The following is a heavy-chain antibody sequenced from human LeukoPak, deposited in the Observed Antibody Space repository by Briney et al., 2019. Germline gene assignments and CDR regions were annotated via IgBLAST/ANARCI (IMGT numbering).Heavy chain of an antibody. J-gene: IGHJ6*02. CDR1: GYSISSSNW. D-gene: IGHD3-3*01. V-gene: IGHV4-28*03. Sequence: SETLSLTCAVSGYSISSSNWWGWIRQPPGKGLEWIGYIYYSGSTYYNPSLKSRVTMSVDTSKNQFSLKLSSVTAVDTAVYYCARGTPESYDFWSGYYPNYYYYGMDVWGQGTTVTVSS. CDR3: ARGTPESYDFWSGYYPNYYYYGMDV. CDR2: IYYSGST.